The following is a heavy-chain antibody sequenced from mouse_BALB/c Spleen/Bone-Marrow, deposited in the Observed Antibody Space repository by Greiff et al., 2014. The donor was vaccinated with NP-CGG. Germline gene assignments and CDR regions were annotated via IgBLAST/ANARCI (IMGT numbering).Heavy chain of an antibody. CDR1: GYSFTDYY. Sequence: VQLQQPGPELVKPGASVKISCKASGYSFTDYYMHWVKQSHVKSLEWIGRINPYNGATSYNQNFKDKASLTVDKSSRTAYMELHSLTSEDSAVYYCASFGFAYWGQGTLVTVSA. V-gene: IGHV1-26*01. J-gene: IGHJ3*01. CDR3: ASFGFAY. CDR2: INPYNGAT.